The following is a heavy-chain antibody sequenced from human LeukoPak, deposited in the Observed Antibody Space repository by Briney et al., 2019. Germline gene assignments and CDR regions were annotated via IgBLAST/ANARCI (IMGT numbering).Heavy chain of an antibody. V-gene: IGHV1-2*02. D-gene: IGHD6-19*01. Sequence: GASVKVSCKASGYTFTGYYMHWVRQAPGQGLEWMGWINPNSGGTNYAQKFQGRVTITRDTSISTAYMELSRLRSDDTAVYYCARTLQRQSSGCGYWGQGTLVTVSS. J-gene: IGHJ4*02. CDR2: INPNSGGT. CDR3: ARTLQRQSSGCGY. CDR1: GYTFTGYY.